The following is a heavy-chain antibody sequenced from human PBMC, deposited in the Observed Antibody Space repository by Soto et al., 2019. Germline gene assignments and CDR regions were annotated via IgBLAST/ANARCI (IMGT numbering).Heavy chain of an antibody. V-gene: IGHV3-23*01. J-gene: IGHJ4*02. CDR1: GFTFSSYA. CDR3: VPSWGSYRSPFIY. CDR2: ISGSGGST. D-gene: IGHD3-16*02. Sequence: GGSLRLSCAASGFTFSSYAMSWVRQAPGKGLEWVSAISGSGGSTYYADSVKGRFTISRDNSKNTLYLQMNSLRAEDTAVYYGVPSWGSYRSPFIYWGQGTLVTVSS.